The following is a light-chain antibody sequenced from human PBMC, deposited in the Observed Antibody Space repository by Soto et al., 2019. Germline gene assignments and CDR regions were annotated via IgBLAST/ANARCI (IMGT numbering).Light chain of an antibody. V-gene: IGKV3-11*01. CDR3: QQRRNLPYT. J-gene: IGKJ2*01. CDR2: DTT. Sequence: ETLLTQSPGTLSLSPGERATLSCRASQSVSNYLAWFQQKPGQAPRLLIFDTTNRAPGTPARFSGSGSVTDFTLTISSLEPEDFDVYYCQQRRNLPYTFGQGTKLDIK. CDR1: QSVSNY.